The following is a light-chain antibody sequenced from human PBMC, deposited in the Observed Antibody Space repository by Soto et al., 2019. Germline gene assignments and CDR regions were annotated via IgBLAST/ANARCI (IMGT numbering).Light chain of an antibody. Sequence: EIVLTQSPGTLSLSPGERATLSCRASQRISNSYLAWYQQKPGQAPRLLIYGASSRATGIPERFSGSGSVTDFTLTISRLEPEDFAVYFCQQYGSSPRTFGQGIKVDIK. J-gene: IGKJ1*01. V-gene: IGKV3-20*01. CDR2: GAS. CDR1: QRISNSY. CDR3: QQYGSSPRT.